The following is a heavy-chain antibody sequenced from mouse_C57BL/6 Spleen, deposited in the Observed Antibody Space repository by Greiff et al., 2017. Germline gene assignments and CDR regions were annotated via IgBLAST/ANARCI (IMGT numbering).Heavy chain of an antibody. CDR3: AREEDYGTRSMDD. CDR2: INPNNGGT. J-gene: IGHJ4*01. D-gene: IGHD1-1*01. V-gene: IGHV1-22*01. CDR1: GYSFTDYN. Sequence: EVQLQQSGPELVTPGASVTMSCKASGYSFTDYNMHWVKQSHGKSLEWIGYINPNNGGTSYNQKFKGKSTWTVNKTSSIDYMVLRSLTSEDAAVYYCAREEDYGTRSMDDWGQGTSVTVSS.